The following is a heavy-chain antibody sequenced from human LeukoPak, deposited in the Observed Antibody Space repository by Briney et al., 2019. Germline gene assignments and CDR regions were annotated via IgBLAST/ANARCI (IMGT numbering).Heavy chain of an antibody. CDR3: AKDWAPYCGGDCYFNY. J-gene: IGHJ4*02. Sequence: GRSLRLSCAASGFIFNNYGMHWVRQAPGKGLEWVAVISYDGSNKNYADSVKGRFTISRDSSKNTVYLQMNSLRVEDTAVYYCAKDWAPYCGGDCYFNYWGQETLVTVSS. V-gene: IGHV3-30*18. CDR1: GFIFNNYG. D-gene: IGHD2-21*02. CDR2: ISYDGSNK.